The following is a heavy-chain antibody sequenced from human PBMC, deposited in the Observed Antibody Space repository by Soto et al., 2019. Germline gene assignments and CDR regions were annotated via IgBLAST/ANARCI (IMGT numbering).Heavy chain of an antibody. Sequence: PGGSLRLSCAASGFTFSSYVMHWVRQAPGKGLEWVAVISYDGINKYYADSVKGRFTISRDNSKNTLYLQMNSLRAEDTAVYYCAKDGYSARLPYYYRMDAWGKGTTVTV. CDR2: ISYDGINK. J-gene: IGHJ6*04. CDR3: AKDGYSARLPYYYRMDA. D-gene: IGHD5-18*01. CDR1: GFTFSSYV. V-gene: IGHV3-30*18.